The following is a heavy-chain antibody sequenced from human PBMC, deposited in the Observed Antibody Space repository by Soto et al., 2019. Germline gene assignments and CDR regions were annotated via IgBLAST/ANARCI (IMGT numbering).Heavy chain of an antibody. CDR2: MNPNSGNT. J-gene: IGHJ5*02. D-gene: IGHD3-22*01. CDR1: GYTFTSFD. V-gene: IGHV1-8*01. Sequence: ASVKVSCKPSGYTFTSFDINWVRQATGQGLEWMGWMNPNSGNTGYAQMFQGRVTMTRNTSISTAYLELSSLRSEDTAVYYCARDSSGYYYSSNWFDPWGQGTLVTVSS. CDR3: ARDSSGYYYSSNWFDP.